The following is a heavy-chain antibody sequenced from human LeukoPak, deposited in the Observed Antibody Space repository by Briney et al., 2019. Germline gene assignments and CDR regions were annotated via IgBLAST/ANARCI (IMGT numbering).Heavy chain of an antibody. D-gene: IGHD3-16*01. V-gene: IGHV3-33*01. CDR2: IWYDGSNK. CDR3: ARNWGSFPGVY. Sequence: PGGSLRLSCAASGFTFSSYGMHWVRQAPGRGLEWVAVIWYDGSNKYYADSVKGRFTISRENSKNTLYLQMNSLRGEDTALYYCARNWGSFPGVYWGQGTLVTVSS. J-gene: IGHJ4*02. CDR1: GFTFSSYG.